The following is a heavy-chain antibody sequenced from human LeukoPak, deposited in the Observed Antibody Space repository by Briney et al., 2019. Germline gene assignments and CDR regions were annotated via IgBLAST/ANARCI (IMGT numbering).Heavy chain of an antibody. Sequence: PGGSLRLSCAASGFTFSSHWMSWVRQAPGKGLEWVANIKKDGSEKYYVDAVKGRFTISRDNAKNSLYLQMKSLRAEDTAVYYCAKGGGYEAQYYYYYLDVWGKGTTVTISS. CDR1: GFTFSSHW. CDR2: IKKDGSEK. D-gene: IGHD5-12*01. J-gene: IGHJ6*03. CDR3: AKGGGYEAQYYYYYLDV. V-gene: IGHV3-7*01.